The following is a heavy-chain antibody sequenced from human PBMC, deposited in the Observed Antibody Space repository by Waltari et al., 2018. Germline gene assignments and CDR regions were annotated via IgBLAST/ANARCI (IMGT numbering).Heavy chain of an antibody. CDR3: AREKTNAFDI. Sequence: QVPLVGSGGGVVQPGRYLRLSGAASGFTFRSYGMRWVRQGPGKGLEWVAGIWYDGSNKYYADSEKGRFTISRDNSKNTLYLQMNSLRAEEKAVYYCAREKTNAFDIWGQGTMVTVSS. J-gene: IGHJ3*02. V-gene: IGHV3-33*01. CDR1: GFTFRSYG. CDR2: IWYDGSNK. D-gene: IGHD1-1*01.